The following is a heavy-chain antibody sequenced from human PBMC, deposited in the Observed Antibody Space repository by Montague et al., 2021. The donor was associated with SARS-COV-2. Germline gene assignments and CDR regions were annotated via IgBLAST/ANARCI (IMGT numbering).Heavy chain of an antibody. CDR2: IYYIGRT. J-gene: IGHJ4*02. CDR3: ARKPSRGLTIFGVVTPSYCVED. D-gene: IGHD3-3*01. Sequence: IYYIGRTYYNPSLKSRVTISVDTSKNQFSLKLSSVTAADTAVFYCARKPSRGLTIFGVVTPSYCVEDGGQGT. V-gene: IGHV4-39*01.